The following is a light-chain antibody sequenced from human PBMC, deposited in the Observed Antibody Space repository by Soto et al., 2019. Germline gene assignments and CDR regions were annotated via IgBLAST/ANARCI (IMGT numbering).Light chain of an antibody. V-gene: IGKV1-5*03. CDR2: QAS. CDR1: QSTSSY. CDR3: QHDNSHST. Sequence: DIKLTQSPSTLSASVGDRATLSCRASQSTSSYLAWYQQKPEKAPKLLIYQASSLENGVPSRCSGRGSGTEFSPTSSILPPDYFATYCCQHDNSHSTFGQGTKVDIK. J-gene: IGKJ1*01.